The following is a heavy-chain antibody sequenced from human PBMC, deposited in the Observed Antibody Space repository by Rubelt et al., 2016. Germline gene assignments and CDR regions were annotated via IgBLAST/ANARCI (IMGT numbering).Heavy chain of an antibody. CDR3: ARDLWGPIYAMDV. CDR2: IGSVGDHI. V-gene: IGHV3-21*02. J-gene: IGHJ6*02. Sequence: EVKLVESGGGLVKPGGSLRLSCAASGFTFSSFAMSWVRQVPGKGLEWVSSIGSVGDHIYYADSVKGRFTISRDNDENSLYLQMHSPRADDTAIYYCARDLWGPIYAMDVWGQGTTVTISS. CDR1: GFTFSSFA. D-gene: IGHD2-21*01.